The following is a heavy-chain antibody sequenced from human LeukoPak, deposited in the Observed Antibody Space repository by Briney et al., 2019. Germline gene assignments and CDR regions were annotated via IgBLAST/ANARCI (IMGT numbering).Heavy chain of an antibody. V-gene: IGHV4-59*02. CDR3: ARRRIVVANTGAFDI. Sequence: SETLSLTCTVSGCSVSPFYWNWIRQPPGKGLEWIGYIYYTGGTSYSPSLNSRATISVDTSKNQISLKLNSVTAADTAVYYCARRRIVVANTGAFDIWGQGTMVPVSS. D-gene: IGHD3-22*01. CDR1: GCSVSPFY. CDR2: IYYTGGT. J-gene: IGHJ3*02.